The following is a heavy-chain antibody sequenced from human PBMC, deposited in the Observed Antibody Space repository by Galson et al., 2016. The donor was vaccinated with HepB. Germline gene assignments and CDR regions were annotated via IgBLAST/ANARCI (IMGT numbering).Heavy chain of an antibody. J-gene: IGHJ3*02. CDR3: ASDSRKSNWPEAYNI. Sequence: SLRLSCAASGFSVNNNYMNWVRQAPGKGLEWVSVLYTGGTTLYADSVKGRFTISRDNSKNEVYPQVNSLRGDDTAVYFCASDSRKSNWPEAYNIWGQGTMVTVSS. D-gene: IGHD1-14*01. V-gene: IGHV3-53*01. CDR1: GFSVNNNY. CDR2: LYTGGTT.